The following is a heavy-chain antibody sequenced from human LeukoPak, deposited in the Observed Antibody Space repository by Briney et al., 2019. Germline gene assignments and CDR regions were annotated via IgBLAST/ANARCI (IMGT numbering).Heavy chain of an antibody. CDR1: GFTFDDYA. J-gene: IGHJ4*02. CDR2: ISWNSGSI. CDR3: AKDNYYDSSGPGSY. V-gene: IGHV3-9*01. D-gene: IGHD3-22*01. Sequence: PGGSLRLSCAASGFTFDDYAMHWVRQAPGKGLEWVSGISWNSGSIGYADSVKGRFTISRDNAKNSLYLQMNSLRAEDTALYYCAKDNYYDSSGPGSYWGQGTLVTVSS.